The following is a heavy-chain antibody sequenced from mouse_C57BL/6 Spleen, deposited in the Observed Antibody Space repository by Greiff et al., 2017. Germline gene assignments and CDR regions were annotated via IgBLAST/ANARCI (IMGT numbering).Heavy chain of an antibody. Sequence: LVESGAELVKPGASVKLSCKASGYTFTEYTIHWVKQRSGQGLEWIGWFYPGSGSIKYNEKFKDKATLTADKSSSTVYMELSRLTSEDSAVYFCARHERPSYYYGPFDYWGQGTTLTVSS. J-gene: IGHJ2*01. V-gene: IGHV1-62-2*01. CDR1: GYTFTEYT. CDR3: ARHERPSYYYGPFDY. CDR2: FYPGSGSI. D-gene: IGHD1-1*01.